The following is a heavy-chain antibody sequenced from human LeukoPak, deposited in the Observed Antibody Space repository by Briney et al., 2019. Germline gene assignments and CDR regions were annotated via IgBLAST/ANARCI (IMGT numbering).Heavy chain of an antibody. D-gene: IGHD2-2*02. CDR3: AREGEGVVPAAIPFSWRPYYYYGMDV. V-gene: IGHV1-2*02. J-gene: IGHJ6*02. Sequence: ASVKVSCKASGYTFTSYGISWVRQAPGQGLEWMGWINPNSGGTNYAQKFQGRVTMTRDTSISTAYMELSRLRSDDTAVYYCAREGEGVVPAAIPFSWRPYYYYGMDVWGQGTTVTVSS. CDR2: INPNSGGT. CDR1: GYTFTSYG.